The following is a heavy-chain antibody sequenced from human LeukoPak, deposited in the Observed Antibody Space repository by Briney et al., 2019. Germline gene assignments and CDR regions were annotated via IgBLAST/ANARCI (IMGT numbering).Heavy chain of an antibody. V-gene: IGHV1-69*05. CDR3: ARGPGRFGELFTDYYYYYMDV. J-gene: IGHJ6*03. CDR1: GGTFSSYA. D-gene: IGHD3-10*01. CDR2: IIPIFGTA. Sequence: GASVKVSCKASGGTFSSYAISWVRQAPGQGLEWMGGIIPIFGTANYAQKFQGRVTITTDESTSTAYMELSSLRSEDTAVYYCARGPGRFGELFTDYYYYYMDVWGKGTTVTVSS.